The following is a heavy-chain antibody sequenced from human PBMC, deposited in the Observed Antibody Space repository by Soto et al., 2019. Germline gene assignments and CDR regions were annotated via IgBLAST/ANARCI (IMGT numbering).Heavy chain of an antibody. CDR3: ANNLPYYYDSSGSLDY. D-gene: IGHD3-22*01. CDR1: GFTFSSYA. CDR2: ISGSGGST. Sequence: GGSLRLSCAASGFTFSSYAMSWVRQAPGKGLEWVSAISGSGGSTYYADSVKGRFTISRDNSKNTLYLQMNSLRAEDTAVYYCANNLPYYYDSSGSLDYWGQGTLVTVSS. V-gene: IGHV3-23*01. J-gene: IGHJ4*02.